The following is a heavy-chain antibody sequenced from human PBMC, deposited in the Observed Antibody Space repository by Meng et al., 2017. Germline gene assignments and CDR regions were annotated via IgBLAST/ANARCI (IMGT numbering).Heavy chain of an antibody. D-gene: IGHD1-20*01. CDR2: INHSGST. J-gene: IGHJ5*02. Sequence: QWKFQQWGAGLFKPSETLSLTCAVYGGSFSGYYWSWIGQPPGKGLEWIGEINHSGSTNYNPSLKSRVTISVDTSKNQFSLKLSSVTAADTAVYYCARDYHNWNPMINWFDPWGQGTLVTVSS. CDR1: GGSFSGYY. V-gene: IGHV4-34*01. CDR3: ARDYHNWNPMINWFDP.